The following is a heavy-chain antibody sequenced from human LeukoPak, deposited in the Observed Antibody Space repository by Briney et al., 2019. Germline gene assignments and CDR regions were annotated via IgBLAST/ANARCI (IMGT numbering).Heavy chain of an antibody. CDR3: ARDSRAAAGTFGY. CDR2: IRSSGTTT. CDR1: GFTFRSYS. Sequence: GGSLRLSCAASGFTFRSYSMNWVRQAPGKGLEWISYIRSSGTTTHYGDSVKGRFTISRDNAKNSVYLQMNSLRAEDTAVYYCARDSRAAAGTFGYWSQGTLVTVSS. J-gene: IGHJ4*02. D-gene: IGHD6-13*01. V-gene: IGHV3-48*04.